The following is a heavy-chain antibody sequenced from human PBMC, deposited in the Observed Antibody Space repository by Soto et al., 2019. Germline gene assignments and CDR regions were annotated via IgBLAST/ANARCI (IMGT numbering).Heavy chain of an antibody. CDR3: ARDHGSGSYYVDYNWFDP. Sequence: PVGSLRLSCAASGFTFSSYAMHWVRQAPGKGLEWVAVISYDGSNKYYADSVKGRFTISRDNSKNTLYLQMNSLRAEDTAVYYCARDHGSGSYYVDYNWFDPWGQGTLVTVSS. D-gene: IGHD3-10*01. CDR2: ISYDGSNK. CDR1: GFTFSSYA. J-gene: IGHJ5*02. V-gene: IGHV3-30-3*01.